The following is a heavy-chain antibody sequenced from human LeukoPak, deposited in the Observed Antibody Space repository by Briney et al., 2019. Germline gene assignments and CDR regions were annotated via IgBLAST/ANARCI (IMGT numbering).Heavy chain of an antibody. Sequence: GRSLRLSCAASGFTFNKYEMHWVRQAPGKGLDWVTFISYDGSKEHYADSVKGRFTISRDNSNQTVYLQMNSLKTEDTALYFCARKYTTSYYSIDYWGQGTLVTVSS. J-gene: IGHJ4*02. CDR1: GFTFNKYE. CDR3: ARKYTTSYYSIDY. D-gene: IGHD2-2*01. V-gene: IGHV3-30*04. CDR2: ISYDGSKE.